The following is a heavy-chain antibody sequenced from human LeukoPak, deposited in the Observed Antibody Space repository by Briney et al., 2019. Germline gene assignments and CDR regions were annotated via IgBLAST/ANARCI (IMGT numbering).Heavy chain of an antibody. CDR3: AREGTKYCSSTNCSGGAFDI. Sequence: SQTPSLTCTVSGGSISSGGYYWSWIRQHPGKGLEWIEYIYYSGSTYHNPSLKSRVTISVDTSKNQFSLKLSSVTAADTAVYYCAREGTKYCSSTNCSGGAFDIWGQGTMVTVSS. V-gene: IGHV4-31*03. CDR1: GGSISSGGYY. D-gene: IGHD2-2*01. CDR2: IYYSGST. J-gene: IGHJ3*02.